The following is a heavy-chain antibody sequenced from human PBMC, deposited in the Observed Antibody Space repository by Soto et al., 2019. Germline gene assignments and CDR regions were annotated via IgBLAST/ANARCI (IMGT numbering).Heavy chain of an antibody. CDR2: INPSGGST. V-gene: IGHV1-46*01. CDR3: ARDPGSDGYSYGYFDY. J-gene: IGHJ4*02. Sequence: ASVKVSCKASGYTFTSYYMHWVRQAPGQGLEWMGIINPSGGSTSYAQKFQGRVTMTRDTSTSTVYMELSSLRSEDTAVYYCARDPGSDGYSYGYFDYWGQGTLVTVSS. CDR1: GYTFTSYY. D-gene: IGHD5-18*01.